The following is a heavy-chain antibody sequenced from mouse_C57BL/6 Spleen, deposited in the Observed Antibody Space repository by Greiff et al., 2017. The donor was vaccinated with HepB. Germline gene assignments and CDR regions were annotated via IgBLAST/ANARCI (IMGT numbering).Heavy chain of an antibody. Sequence: DVKLVESGPELVKPGASVKIPCKASGYTFTDYNMDWVKQSHGKSLEWIGDINPNNGGTIYNQKFKGKATLTVDKSSSTAYMELRSLTSEDTAVYYCARLAMDYWGQGTSVTVSS. V-gene: IGHV1-18*01. CDR3: ARLAMDY. CDR1: GYTFTDYN. J-gene: IGHJ4*01. CDR2: INPNNGGT.